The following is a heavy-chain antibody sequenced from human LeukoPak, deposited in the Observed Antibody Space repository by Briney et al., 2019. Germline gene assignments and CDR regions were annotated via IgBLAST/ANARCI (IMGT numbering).Heavy chain of an antibody. V-gene: IGHV1-8*01. CDR1: GYTFTSYD. CDR2: MNPNSGNT. CDR3: ARFSYSNPLDY. Sequence: ASVKVSCKASGYTFTSYDINWVRQATGQGLEWMGWMNPNSGNTGYAQKFQGRATMTRNTSISTAYMELSSLRSEDTAVYYCARFSYSNPLDYWGQGTLVTVSS. J-gene: IGHJ4*02. D-gene: IGHD4-11*01.